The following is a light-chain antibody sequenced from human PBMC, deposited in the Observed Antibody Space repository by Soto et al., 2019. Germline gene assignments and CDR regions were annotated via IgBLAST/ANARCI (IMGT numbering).Light chain of an antibody. CDR3: QQLKSYPPT. V-gene: IGKV1-9*01. J-gene: IGKJ1*01. Sequence: SPLNQSPSSLTASVGDRVTIPCRASQGISSYLAWYQQKPGKAPKLLIYAASTLQSGVPSRFSGSGSGTDFTLTISSLQPEDFATYYCQQLKSYPPTFGQGTKVDIK. CDR2: AAS. CDR1: QGISSY.